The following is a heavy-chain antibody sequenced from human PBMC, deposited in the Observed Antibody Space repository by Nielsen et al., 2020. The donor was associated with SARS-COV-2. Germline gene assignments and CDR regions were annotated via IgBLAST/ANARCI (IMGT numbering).Heavy chain of an antibody. CDR3: ARDQADSSSWYPGYYFDY. CDR2: ISSDGSNK. V-gene: IGHV3-30-3*01. J-gene: IGHJ4*02. Sequence: GESLKISCAASGFTFSSYAMHWVRQAPGKGLEWVAVISSDGSNKYYADSVKGRFTISRDNSKNTLYLQMNSLRAEDTAVYYCARDQADSSSWYPGYYFDYWGQGTLVTVSS. D-gene: IGHD6-13*01. CDR1: GFTFSSYA.